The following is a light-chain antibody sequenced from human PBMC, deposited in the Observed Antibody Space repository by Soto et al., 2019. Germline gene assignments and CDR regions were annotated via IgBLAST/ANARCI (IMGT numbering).Light chain of an antibody. J-gene: IGKJ1*01. Sequence: EIVLTQSAATLSLSLGERATLSCRASQTVGGRYLAWFQQKPGQTPRLLFYGASTRAAGVPDRFSGSGSGTDFSLTINRLEPEDSAVYYCLQNVSSPWTFGQGTKVEV. V-gene: IGKV3-20*01. CDR3: LQNVSSPWT. CDR2: GAS. CDR1: QTVGGRY.